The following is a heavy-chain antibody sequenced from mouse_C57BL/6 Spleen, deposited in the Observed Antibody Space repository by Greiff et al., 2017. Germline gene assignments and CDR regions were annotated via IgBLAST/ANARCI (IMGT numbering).Heavy chain of an antibody. J-gene: IGHJ3*01. CDR3: TRGQPFAY. CDR2: IDPETGGT. D-gene: IGHD6-1*01. Sequence: QVQLQQSGAELVRPGASVTLSCKASGYTFTDYEMHWVKQTPVHGLEWIGAIDPETGGTAYNQKFKGKAILTADKSSSTAYMELRSLTSEDSGVYYCTRGQPFAYWGQGTLVTVSA. V-gene: IGHV1-15*01. CDR1: GYTFTDYE.